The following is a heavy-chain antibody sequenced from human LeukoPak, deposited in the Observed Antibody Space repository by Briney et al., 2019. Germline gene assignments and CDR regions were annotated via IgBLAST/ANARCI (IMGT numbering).Heavy chain of an antibody. J-gene: IGHJ4*02. CDR2: IYHSGST. CDR1: GYSISSGYY. V-gene: IGHV4-38-2*02. Sequence: PSETLSLTCIVSGYSISSGYYWGWIRQPPGKGLEWIGNIYHSGSTYYNLSLKSRVTISVDTSKNQFSLNLTSVTAADTAVYYCARVGENDFWSGHDEPLFDYWGQGILVTVSS. D-gene: IGHD3-3*01. CDR3: ARVGENDFWSGHDEPLFDY.